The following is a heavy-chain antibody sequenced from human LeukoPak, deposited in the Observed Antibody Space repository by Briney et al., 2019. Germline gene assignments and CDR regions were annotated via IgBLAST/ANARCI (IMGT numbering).Heavy chain of an antibody. CDR3: ARENGYTDYYYYMDV. D-gene: IGHD6-13*01. CDR1: GGSFSSYY. CDR2: IYYSGST. Sequence: SETLSLTCAVYGGSFSSYYWSWIRQPPGKGLEWIGYIYYSGSTNYNPSLKSRVTISVDTSKNQFSLKLSSVTAADTAVYYCARENGYTDYYYYMDVWGKGITVTVSS. V-gene: IGHV4-59*01. J-gene: IGHJ6*03.